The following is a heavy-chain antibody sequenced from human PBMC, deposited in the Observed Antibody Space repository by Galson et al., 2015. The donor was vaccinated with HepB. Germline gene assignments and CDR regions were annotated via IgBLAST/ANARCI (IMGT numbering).Heavy chain of an antibody. Sequence: ETLSLTCSVSGGSISTSSYYWGWIRQPPGKGLAWIGSIYNSGTTYYNPSLKSRVTISVDTSKNQFSLRLSSVTAADTAVYYCARHYYDFWSGYCDYWGQGTLVTVSS. D-gene: IGHD3-3*01. J-gene: IGHJ4*02. CDR1: GGSISTSSYY. V-gene: IGHV4-39*01. CDR2: IYNSGTT. CDR3: ARHYYDFWSGYCDY.